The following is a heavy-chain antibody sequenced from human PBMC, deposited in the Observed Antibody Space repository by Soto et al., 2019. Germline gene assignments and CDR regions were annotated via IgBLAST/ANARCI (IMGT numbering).Heavy chain of an antibody. V-gene: IGHV4-31*03. J-gene: IGHJ6*02. D-gene: IGHD3-16*02. Sequence: SETLSLTCTVSGGSISSGGYYWSWIRQHPGKGLEWIGYIYYSGSTYYNPSLKSRVTISVDTSKNQFSLKLSSVTAADTAVYYCARDLSRSVYYYGMDVWGQGTTVTVSS. CDR2: IYYSGST. CDR1: GGSISSGGYY. CDR3: ARDLSRSVYYYGMDV.